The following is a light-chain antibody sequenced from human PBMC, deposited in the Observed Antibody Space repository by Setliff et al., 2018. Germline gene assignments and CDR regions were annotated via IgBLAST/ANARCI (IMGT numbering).Light chain of an antibody. CDR2: XXX. V-gene: IGLV1-44*01. CDR1: NSNIGSYS. J-gene: IGLJ3*02. CDR3: AAWDDSLNGPV. Sequence: QSVLTQPPSASGTPGQRVTISCSGSNSNIGSYSAXXXXXXXXXXXXXXXXXXXQRXXGVPDRFSGSKSGTSASLAISGLQSEDEADYYCAAWDDSLNGPVFGGGTKVTVL.